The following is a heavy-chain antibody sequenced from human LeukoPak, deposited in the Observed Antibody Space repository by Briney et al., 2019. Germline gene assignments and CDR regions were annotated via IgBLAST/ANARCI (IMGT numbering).Heavy chain of an antibody. D-gene: IGHD3-3*01. Sequence: GGSLRHSCAASGFTFSSYAMSRVRQAPGKGLEWVSAISGSGGSTYYADSVKGRFTISRDNSKNTAYLQMNSLKTEDTAVYYCTKAREWSQANDYWGQGTLVTVSS. CDR3: TKAREWSQANDY. J-gene: IGHJ4*02. V-gene: IGHV3-23*01. CDR2: ISGSGGST. CDR1: GFTFSSYA.